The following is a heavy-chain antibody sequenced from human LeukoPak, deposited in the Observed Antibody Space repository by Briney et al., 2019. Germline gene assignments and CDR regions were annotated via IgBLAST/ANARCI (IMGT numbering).Heavy chain of an antibody. CDR2: IYCSGTT. Sequence: SETLSLTCTVSGGSISSYYWSWIRQPPGKGLEWIGYIYCSGTTRYNPSLKSRLTISIDTSKNQFSLKLSSVTAADTAVYFCARGGGFTYGRQPFACWGQGTLVTVSS. D-gene: IGHD5-18*01. CDR1: GGSISSYY. J-gene: IGHJ4*02. V-gene: IGHV4-59*01. CDR3: ARGGGFTYGRQPFAC.